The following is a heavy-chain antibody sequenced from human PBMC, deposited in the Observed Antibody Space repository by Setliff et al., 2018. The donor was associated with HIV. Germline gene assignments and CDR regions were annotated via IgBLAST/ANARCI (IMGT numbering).Heavy chain of an antibody. D-gene: IGHD4-17*01. CDR2: IYYSGST. J-gene: IGHJ4*02. CDR1: GGSISSYY. Sequence: SETLSLTCTVSGGSISSYYWSWIRQSPGKGLEWIGYIYYSGSTKYNPSLKSRVTISVDMSKSQFSLKLSSVTAADTAVYYCARARYGDHDFWGQGTPVTVSS. V-gene: IGHV4-59*01. CDR3: ARARYGDHDF.